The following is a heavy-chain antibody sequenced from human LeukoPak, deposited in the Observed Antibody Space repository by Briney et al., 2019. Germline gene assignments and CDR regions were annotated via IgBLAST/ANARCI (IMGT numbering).Heavy chain of an antibody. D-gene: IGHD5-12*01. Sequence: SETLSLTCTVSGASITTYYWSWIRQPPGKGLEWIGYIYYSGSTNNNPSLKSRVTISVDTSTNQFSLRLSSVTAADTAMYYCARDPSGYGALDYWGQGTLVTVSS. CDR3: ARDPSGYGALDY. CDR2: IYYSGST. CDR1: GASITTYY. V-gene: IGHV4-59*01. J-gene: IGHJ4*02.